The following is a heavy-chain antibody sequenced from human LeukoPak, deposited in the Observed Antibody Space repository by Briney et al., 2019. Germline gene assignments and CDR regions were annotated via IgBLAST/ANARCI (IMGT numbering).Heavy chain of an antibody. V-gene: IGHV1-24*01. D-gene: IGHD1-14*01. CDR2: FDPEDGET. CDR1: GYTLTELS. J-gene: IGHJ4*02. CDR3: ATDTFLINSAGTAW. Sequence: ASVKVSCKVSGYTLTELSMHWVRQAPGKGLEWMGGFDPEDGETIYAQKFQGRVTMTEDTSTDTAYMELSSLRSEDTAVYYCATDTFLINSAGTAWWGQGTLVTDSS.